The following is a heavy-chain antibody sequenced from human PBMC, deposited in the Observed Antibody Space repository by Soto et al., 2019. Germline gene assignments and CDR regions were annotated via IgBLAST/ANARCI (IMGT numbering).Heavy chain of an antibody. CDR2: IYYSGST. CDR1: GGSISSYY. Sequence: QVQLQESGPGLVKPSETLSLTCTVSGGSISSYYWSWIRQPPGKGLEWIGYIYYSGSTNYNPSLKSRVTISVDTSKNQFSLKLSSVTAADTAVYYCAREKEHGSLADSSGWYPGTYYYYMDVWGKGTTVTVSS. D-gene: IGHD6-19*01. J-gene: IGHJ6*03. CDR3: AREKEHGSLADSSGWYPGTYYYYMDV. V-gene: IGHV4-59*01.